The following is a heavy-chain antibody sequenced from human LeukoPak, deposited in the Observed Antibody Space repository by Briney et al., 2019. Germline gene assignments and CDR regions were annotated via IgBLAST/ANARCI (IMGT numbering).Heavy chain of an antibody. V-gene: IGHV3-53*01. Sequence: GGSLRLSCAASGFTVSSSYMSWVRQAPGKGLEWVSLIYSGGSTYYAASVKGRFTISRDNAKNSLYLQMNSLRAEDTAVYYCARDPPYYDSSGEGPWGQGTLVTVSS. CDR2: IYSGGST. D-gene: IGHD3-22*01. CDR1: GFTVSSSY. CDR3: ARDPPYYDSSGEGP. J-gene: IGHJ5*02.